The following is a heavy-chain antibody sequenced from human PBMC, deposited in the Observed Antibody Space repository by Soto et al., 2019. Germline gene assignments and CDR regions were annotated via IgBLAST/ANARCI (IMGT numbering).Heavy chain of an antibody. CDR2: ISYDGSNK. CDR3: ARDTYYYDSSGYKYYYYGMDV. J-gene: IGHJ6*02. V-gene: IGHV3-30-3*01. Sequence: GRSLRLSCAASGFTFSSYAMHWVRQAPGKGLEWVAVISYDGSNKYYADSVKGRFTISRDNSKNTLYLQMNSLRAEDTAVYYCARDTYYYDSSGYKYYYYGMDVWGQGTTVTVSS. D-gene: IGHD3-22*01. CDR1: GFTFSSYA.